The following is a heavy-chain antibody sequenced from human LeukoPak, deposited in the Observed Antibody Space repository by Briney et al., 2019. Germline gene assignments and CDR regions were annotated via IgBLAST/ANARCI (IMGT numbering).Heavy chain of an antibody. Sequence: GGSLRLSCEASGFTFNNHAMSWVRQAPGKGLEWVSGLSGSGDYTYYADSVKGRFSVSRDNSKNTLYLQMNSLRAEDTAMYYCAKDWVRDGYQGRFDLWGQGTLVTVSS. D-gene: IGHD5-24*01. CDR1: GFTFNNHA. CDR2: LSGSGDYT. CDR3: AKDWVRDGYQGRFDL. J-gene: IGHJ4*02. V-gene: IGHV3-23*01.